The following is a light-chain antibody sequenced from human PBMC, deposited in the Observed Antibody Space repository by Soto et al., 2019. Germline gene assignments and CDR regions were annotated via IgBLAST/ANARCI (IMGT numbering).Light chain of an antibody. CDR3: GTWDSSLSGV. Sequence: QSVLTQPPSVSVAPGQKVTISCSGSSSNIGNNYVSWYQQLPGTAPKLLIYDNNKRPSGIPDRFSGSKSGTSATLGITGLQTGDEADYYCGTWDSSLSGVFGTGTKVTVL. V-gene: IGLV1-51*01. J-gene: IGLJ1*01. CDR2: DNN. CDR1: SSNIGNNY.